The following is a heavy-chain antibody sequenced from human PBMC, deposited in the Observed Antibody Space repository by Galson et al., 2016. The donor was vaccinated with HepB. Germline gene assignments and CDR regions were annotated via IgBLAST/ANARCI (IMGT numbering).Heavy chain of an antibody. CDR3: ARQVGATHDH. V-gene: IGHV5-51*01. Sequence: QSGAEVTKPGESLKISCQGSGYSFAKYWIVWVRQMPGKGLEWMGIIYPGDSDTTYSPSFQGQVTISADKSLRTAYLQWSSLKASDTAMYYCARQVGATHDHWGQGTLVTVSS. D-gene: IGHD1-26*01. CDR1: GYSFAKYW. CDR2: IYPGDSDT. J-gene: IGHJ4*02.